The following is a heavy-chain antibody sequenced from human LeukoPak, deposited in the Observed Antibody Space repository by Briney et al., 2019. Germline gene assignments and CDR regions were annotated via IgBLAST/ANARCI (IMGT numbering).Heavy chain of an antibody. CDR2: IKQDGSEK. CDR3: ARDPRYGSGSYYDYLHDY. Sequence: PGGSLRLSCAAPGFTFSNAWMSWVRQAPGKGLEWVANIKQDGSEKYYVDSVKGRFTISRDNAKNSLYLQMNSLRAEDTAVYYCARDPRYGSGSYYDYLHDYWGQGTLVTVSS. CDR1: GFTFSNAW. J-gene: IGHJ4*02. D-gene: IGHD3-10*01. V-gene: IGHV3-7*01.